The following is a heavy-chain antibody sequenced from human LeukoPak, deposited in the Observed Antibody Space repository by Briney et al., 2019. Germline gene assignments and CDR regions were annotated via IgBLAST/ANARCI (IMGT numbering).Heavy chain of an antibody. CDR2: IYYSGST. CDR3: ARERQGAPGGA. J-gene: IGHJ4*02. V-gene: IGHV4-30-4*08. CDR1: GGSISSGDYY. D-gene: IGHD3-10*01. Sequence: SETLSLTCTVSGGSISSGDYYWSWIRQPPGKGLEWIGYIYYSGSTYYNPSLKSRVTISVDTSKNQFSLKLSSVTAADTAVYYCARERQGAPGGAWGQGTLVTVSS.